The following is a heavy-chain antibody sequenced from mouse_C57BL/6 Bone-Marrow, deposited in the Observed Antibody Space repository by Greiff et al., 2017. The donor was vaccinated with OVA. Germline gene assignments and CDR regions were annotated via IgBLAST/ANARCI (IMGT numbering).Heavy chain of an antibody. CDR1: GFTFSDYY. Sequence: EVKVVESGGGLVQPGGSLKLSCAASGFTFSDYYMYWVRQTPEKRLEWVAYISNCGGSTYYPDTVKGRFTISRDNAKNTLYLQMRRLKSEDTAMYYCARQGDYYGSSYVGYFDVWGTGTTVTVSS. V-gene: IGHV5-12*01. CDR2: ISNCGGST. CDR3: ARQGDYYGSSYVGYFDV. J-gene: IGHJ1*03. D-gene: IGHD1-1*01.